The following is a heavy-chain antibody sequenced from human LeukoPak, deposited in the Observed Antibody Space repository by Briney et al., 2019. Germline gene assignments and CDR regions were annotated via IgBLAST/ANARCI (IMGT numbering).Heavy chain of an antibody. Sequence: SGTLSFTCAVSGGSISSSNWWCWVRQPPGKGLEWIGEIYHSGSTNYNPSLRSRVTISVDKSKNQFSLKLSSVTAADTAVYYCARGSPSQLPPAEYFQHWGQGTLVTVSS. J-gene: IGHJ1*01. CDR2: IYHSGST. CDR3: ARGSPSQLPPAEYFQH. CDR1: GGSISSSNW. D-gene: IGHD2-2*01. V-gene: IGHV4-4*02.